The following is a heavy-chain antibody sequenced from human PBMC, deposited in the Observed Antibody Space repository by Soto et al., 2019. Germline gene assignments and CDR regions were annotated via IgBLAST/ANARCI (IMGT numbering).Heavy chain of an antibody. CDR1: GYTFTSYD. V-gene: IGHV1-8*01. CDR2: MNPNSGNT. Sequence: ASVKVSCKASGYTFTSYDINWVRQATGQGLEWMGWMNPNSGNTGYAQKFQGRVTMTRNTSISTAYMELSSLRSDDTAVYYCARDGCSGGSCYYVYYYYGMDVWGQGTTVTVLL. D-gene: IGHD2-15*01. CDR3: ARDGCSGGSCYYVYYYYGMDV. J-gene: IGHJ6*02.